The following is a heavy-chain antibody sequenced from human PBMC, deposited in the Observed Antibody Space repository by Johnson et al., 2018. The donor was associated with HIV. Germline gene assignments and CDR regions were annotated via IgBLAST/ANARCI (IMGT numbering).Heavy chain of an antibody. V-gene: IGHV3-30-3*02. CDR1: GFTFSNYA. CDR3: AKSPAKDHGGNSGAFDI. D-gene: IGHD4-23*01. Sequence: QVQLMESGGGVVQPGRSLRLSCAATGFTFSNYAMHWVRQAPGKGLEWVAVISYDGSNKYYADSVKGRFTISRDSSKNTLFLQMNSLRAEDTAVYYCAKSPAKDHGGNSGAFDIWGQGTMVTVSS. CDR2: ISYDGSNK. J-gene: IGHJ3*02.